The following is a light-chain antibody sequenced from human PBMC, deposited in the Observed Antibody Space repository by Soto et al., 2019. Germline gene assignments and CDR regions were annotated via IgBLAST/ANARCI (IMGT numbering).Light chain of an antibody. V-gene: IGKV3-20*01. J-gene: IGKJ3*01. CDR3: QQYGSSPFT. CDR2: GAS. Sequence: EIVLTQSPGTLSLSPGERATLSCRASQSVSSSYLAWYQQKPGQAPRLLIYGASSRATGIPDRFSGSGSGTGFTLTISRLEPEDFAVYYCQQYGSSPFTFGPGTKVHIK. CDR1: QSVSSSY.